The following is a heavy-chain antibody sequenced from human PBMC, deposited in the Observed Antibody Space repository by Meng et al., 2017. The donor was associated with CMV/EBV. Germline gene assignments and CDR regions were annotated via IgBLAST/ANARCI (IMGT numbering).Heavy chain of an antibody. CDR3: ARGGDYWGRMDWFDP. CDR2: IKQDGSEK. CDR1: GFTFSSYW. D-gene: IGHD7-27*01. V-gene: IGHV3-7*01. J-gene: IGHJ5*02. Sequence: RGSLRLSCAASGFTFSSYWMSWVRQAPGKGLEWVANIKQDGSEKYYVDSVKGRFTISRDNAKNSLYLQMNSLRAEDTAVYYCARGGDYWGRMDWFDPWGQGTLVTVSS.